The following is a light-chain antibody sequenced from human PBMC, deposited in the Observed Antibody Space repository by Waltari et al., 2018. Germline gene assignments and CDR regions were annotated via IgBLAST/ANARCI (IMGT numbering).Light chain of an antibody. CDR2: AAS. J-gene: IGKJ1*01. V-gene: IGKV3-11*01. CDR1: QSVSSY. CDR3: QQRSNWPRT. Sequence: EIVLTQSPATLSLSPGERVTLSCRASQSVSSYLAWYQQKPGQAPRLLIYAASTRATGIPARFSGSGSGTDFTLTISSLEPEDFAVYYCQQRSNWPRTFGQGTKVEIK.